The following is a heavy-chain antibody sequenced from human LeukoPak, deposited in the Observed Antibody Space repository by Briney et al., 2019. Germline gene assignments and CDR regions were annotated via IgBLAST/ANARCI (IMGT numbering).Heavy chain of an antibody. J-gene: IGHJ4*02. Sequence: SETLSLTCTVSGGSISGSNYYWGWIRQPPGKGLEWIGSIYYTGTTYYNPSLKSRVTISVDTSKNQFSLEVTSMTAADTAVYYCARHSSAARPNFDYWGQGTLVTVSS. V-gene: IGHV4-39*01. CDR3: ARHSSAARPNFDY. CDR2: IYYTGTT. D-gene: IGHD6-6*01. CDR1: GGSISGSNYY.